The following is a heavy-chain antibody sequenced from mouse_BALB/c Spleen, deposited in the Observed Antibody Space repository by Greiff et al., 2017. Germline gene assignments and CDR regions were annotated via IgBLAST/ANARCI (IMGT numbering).Heavy chain of an antibody. CDR3: ARHEESYAMDY. CDR1: GYTFTSYW. J-gene: IGHJ4*01. CDR2: IAPGSGST. V-gene: IGHV1S41*01. Sequence: DLVKPGASVKLSCTASGYTFTSYWINWIKQRPGKGLEWIGRIAPGSGSTYYNEMFKGKATLTVDTSSSTAYIQRSSLSSEDSAVYFCARHEESYAMDYWGQGTAVTVSS.